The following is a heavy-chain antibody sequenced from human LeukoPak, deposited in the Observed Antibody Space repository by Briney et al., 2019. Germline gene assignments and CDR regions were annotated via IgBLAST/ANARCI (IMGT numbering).Heavy chain of an antibody. CDR2: INHSGST. CDR1: GGSFSGYY. V-gene: IGHV4-34*01. CDR3: ARGAGGATRFYYYCGMDV. J-gene: IGHJ6*02. Sequence: PSETLSLTCAVYGGSFSGYYWSWIRQPPGKGLEWIGEINHSGSTNYNPYLTSRVTISVDTSKNQFALKLSSVTAADTAVYYCARGAGGATRFYYYCGMDVWGQGTTVTVSS. D-gene: IGHD1-26*01.